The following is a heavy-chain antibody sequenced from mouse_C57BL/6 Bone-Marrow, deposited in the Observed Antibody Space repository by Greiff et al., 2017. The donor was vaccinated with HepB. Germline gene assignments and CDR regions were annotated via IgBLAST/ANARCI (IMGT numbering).Heavy chain of an antibody. D-gene: IGHD1-1*01. Sequence: EVQLQQSGPELVKPGDSVKISCKASGYSFTGYFMNWVMQSHGKSLEWIGRINPYNGDTFYNQKFKGKATLTVDKSSSTAHMELRSLTSEDSAVYYCARLFLRDYYAMDYWGQGTSVTVSS. J-gene: IGHJ4*01. V-gene: IGHV1-20*01. CDR2: INPYNGDT. CDR1: GYSFTGYF. CDR3: ARLFLRDYYAMDY.